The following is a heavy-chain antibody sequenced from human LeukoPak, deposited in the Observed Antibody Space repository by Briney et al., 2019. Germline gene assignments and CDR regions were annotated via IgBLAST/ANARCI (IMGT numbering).Heavy chain of an antibody. CDR3: ARGPPTDYYDSSGFYYVFDY. Sequence: SETLSLTCTVSGGSMRNSYWSWIPQPARQGLEWIVRLFTTGSTNYNPSLKSRVTMSIDTSKNQFSLKMTSVTAADTAVYFCARGPPTDYYDSSGFYYVFDYWGQGILVTVSS. J-gene: IGHJ4*02. CDR1: GGSMRNSY. D-gene: IGHD3-22*01. CDR2: LFTTGST. V-gene: IGHV4-4*07.